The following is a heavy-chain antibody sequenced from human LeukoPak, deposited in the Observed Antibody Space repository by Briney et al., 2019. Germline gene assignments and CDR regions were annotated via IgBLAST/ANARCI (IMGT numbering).Heavy chain of an antibody. CDR3: AKEGYGSYFFH. D-gene: IGHD1-26*01. Sequence: GGSLRLSCAASGFTVSNNYMSWVRQAPGRGLEWVSVIYSGDNTYYADSVMGGFTISRDNPRNTLYLQMNSLRAEDTAVYYCAKEGYGSYFFHWGRGTLVTVSS. CDR2: IYSGDNT. J-gene: IGHJ4*02. CDR1: GFTVSNNY. V-gene: IGHV3-66*01.